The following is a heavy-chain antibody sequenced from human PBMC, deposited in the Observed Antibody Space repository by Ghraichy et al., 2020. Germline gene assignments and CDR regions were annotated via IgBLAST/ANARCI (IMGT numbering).Heavy chain of an antibody. J-gene: IGHJ3*02. V-gene: IGHV3-11*01. CDR3: ARDRDSGYDQFPDAFDI. Sequence: GGSLRLSCAASGFTFSDYYMSWIRQAPGKGLEWVSYISSSGSTIYYADSVKGRFTISRDNAKNSLYLQMNSLRAEDTAVYYCARDRDSGYDQFPDAFDIWGQGTMVTVSS. CDR1: GFTFSDYY. CDR2: ISSSGSTI. D-gene: IGHD5-12*01.